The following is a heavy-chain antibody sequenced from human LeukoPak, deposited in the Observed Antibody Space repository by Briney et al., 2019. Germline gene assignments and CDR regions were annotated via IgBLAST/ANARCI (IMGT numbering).Heavy chain of an antibody. J-gene: IGHJ6*03. CDR1: GFIFSSYS. CDR3: ARNRFPIIGTTNNYYYMDV. D-gene: IGHD1-7*01. CDR2: ISSSSTTI. V-gene: IGHV3-48*04. Sequence: GGSLRLSCAASGFIFSSYSMNWVRQAPGKGLEWLSYISSSSTTIYYADSVKGRFTISRDNAKNSLYLQMNSLKAEDTAVYYCARNRFPIIGTTNNYYYMDVWGKGTTVTVSS.